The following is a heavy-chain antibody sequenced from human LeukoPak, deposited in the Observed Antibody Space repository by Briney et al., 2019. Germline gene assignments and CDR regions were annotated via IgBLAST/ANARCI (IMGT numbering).Heavy chain of an antibody. Sequence: SETLSLTCTVSGGSISSSSYYWGWIRQPPGKGLEWIGSIYYSGSTYYNPSLKSRVTISVDTSKNQFSLKLSSVTAADTAVYYCARDSSGWYSPYYFDYWGQGTLVTVSS. J-gene: IGHJ4*02. V-gene: IGHV4-39*07. CDR1: GGSISSSSYY. CDR3: ARDSSGWYSPYYFDY. CDR2: IYYSGST. D-gene: IGHD6-19*01.